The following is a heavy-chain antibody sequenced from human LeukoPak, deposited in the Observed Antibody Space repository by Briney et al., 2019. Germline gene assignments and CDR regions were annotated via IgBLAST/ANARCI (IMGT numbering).Heavy chain of an antibody. J-gene: IGHJ3*02. CDR1: GGTFSSYA. CDR3: ALGYCSSTSCYTIGMGDAFDI. Sequence: SVKVCCKASGGTFSSYAISWVRQAPGQGLEWMGGIIPIFGTADYAQKFQGRVTITADESTSTAYMELSSLRSEDTAVYYCALGYCSSTSCYTIGMGDAFDIWGQGTMVTVSS. V-gene: IGHV1-69*13. D-gene: IGHD2-2*02. CDR2: IIPIFGTA.